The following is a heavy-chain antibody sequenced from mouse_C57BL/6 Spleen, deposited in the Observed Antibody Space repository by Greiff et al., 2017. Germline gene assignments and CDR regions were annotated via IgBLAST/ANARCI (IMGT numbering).Heavy chain of an antibody. CDR3: ARRGSSGYSFDY. J-gene: IGHJ2*01. V-gene: IGHV1-69*01. D-gene: IGHD3-2*02. CDR2: IDPSDSYT. CDR1: GYTFTSYW. Sequence: QVQLQQPGAELVMPGASVKLSCKASGYTFTSYWMHWVKQRPGQGLEWIGEIDPSDSYTNYNQKFKGKSTLTVDKSSSTAYMQLSSLTSEDSAVYYCARRGSSGYSFDYWGQGTTLTVSS.